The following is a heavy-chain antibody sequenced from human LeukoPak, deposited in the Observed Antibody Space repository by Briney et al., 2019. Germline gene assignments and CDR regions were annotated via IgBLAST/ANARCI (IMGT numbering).Heavy chain of an antibody. J-gene: IGHJ6*03. V-gene: IGHV4-39*07. CDR2: IYTSGST. CDR3: AREGPYGSGSYYTSYYYYYMDV. D-gene: IGHD3-10*01. CDR1: GGSISSSSYY. Sequence: PSETLSLTCTVSGGSISSSSYYWGWIRQPPGKGLEWIGRIYTSGSTNYNPSLKSRVTISVDTSKNQFSLKLSSVTAADTAVYYCAREGPYGSGSYYTSYYYYYMDVWGKGTTVTISS.